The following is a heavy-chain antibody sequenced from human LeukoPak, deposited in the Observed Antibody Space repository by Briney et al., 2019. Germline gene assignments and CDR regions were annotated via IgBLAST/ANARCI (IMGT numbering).Heavy chain of an antibody. Sequence: PGGSLRLSCAASGFTLSSYAMSWVRQAPGKGLEWVSAISGSGGSTYYADSVNGRFTISRDNSKNTLYLQMNSLRGEDTAVYYCARAFGYSSGSLRGWGQGTLVTVSS. CDR2: ISGSGGST. V-gene: IGHV3-23*01. CDR1: GFTLSSYA. D-gene: IGHD6-19*01. J-gene: IGHJ4*02. CDR3: ARAFGYSSGSLRG.